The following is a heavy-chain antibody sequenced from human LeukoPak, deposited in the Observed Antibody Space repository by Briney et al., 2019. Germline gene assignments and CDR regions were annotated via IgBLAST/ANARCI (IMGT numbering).Heavy chain of an antibody. D-gene: IGHD5-12*01. CDR3: ARDRGGYGDY. CDR1: GGSISSYY. CDR2: IYYSGST. Sequence: SETLSLTCTVSGGSISSYYWSWIRQPPGKGLEWTGYIYYSGSTNYNPSLKSRVTISVDTSKNQFSLKLSSVTAADTAVYYCARDRGGYGDYWGQGTLVTVSS. J-gene: IGHJ4*02. V-gene: IGHV4-59*01.